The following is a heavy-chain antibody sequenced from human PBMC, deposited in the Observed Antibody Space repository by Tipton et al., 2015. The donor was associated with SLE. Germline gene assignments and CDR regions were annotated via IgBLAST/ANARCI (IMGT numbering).Heavy chain of an antibody. J-gene: IGHJ2*01. Sequence: LRLSCTVSGGSISSGGYYWSWIRQHPGKGLEWIGYIYYSGSTYYNPSLKSRVTISIDTSKNQFSLKLSSVTAADTAVYYCARNRLPDLVFDLWGRGTLVTVSS. V-gene: IGHV4-31*03. CDR1: GGSISSGGYY. D-gene: IGHD3-16*01. CDR2: IYYSGST. CDR3: ARNRLPDLVFDL.